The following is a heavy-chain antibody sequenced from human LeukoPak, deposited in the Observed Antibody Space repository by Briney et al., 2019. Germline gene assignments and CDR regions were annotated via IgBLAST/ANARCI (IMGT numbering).Heavy chain of an antibody. V-gene: IGHV3-53*01. CDR2: IYSGGST. CDR3: AKAGTPRRWLAPFLFYY. CDR1: GFTVSSNY. D-gene: IGHD6-19*01. Sequence: PRGSLRLSCAASGFTVSSNYMSWVRQAPGKGLEWVSVIYSGGSTYYADSVKGRFTISRDNSKNTLYLQMNSLRAEDTAVYYCAKAGTPRRWLAPFLFYYWGQGTLVTVSS. J-gene: IGHJ4*02.